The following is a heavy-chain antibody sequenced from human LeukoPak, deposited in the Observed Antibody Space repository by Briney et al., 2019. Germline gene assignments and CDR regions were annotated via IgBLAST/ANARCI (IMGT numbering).Heavy chain of an antibody. J-gene: IGHJ6*02. D-gene: IGHD4-11*01. V-gene: IGHV1-69*01. CDR2: IIPIFGTT. Sequence: SVKVSCKTSGGTFSTSGISWVRQAPGQGLEWMGGIIPIFGTTKYAQKFQGRVTITADESTSTAYMELSSLRSEDTALYFCARGGGLQFQSDSMDVWGQGTTVTVSS. CDR1: GGTFSTSG. CDR3: ARGGGLQFQSDSMDV.